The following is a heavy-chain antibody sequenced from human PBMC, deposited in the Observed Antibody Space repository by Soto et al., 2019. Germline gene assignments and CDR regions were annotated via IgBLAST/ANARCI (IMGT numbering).Heavy chain of an antibody. Sequence: GGPLRLSCAASGFTFSSYSMNWVRQAPGKGLEWVSSISSSSSYIYYADSVKGRFTISRDNAKNSLYLQMNSLRAEDTAVYYCSSWYYYYYYMDVWGKGTTVTVSS. CDR2: ISSSSSYI. V-gene: IGHV3-21*01. CDR3: SSWYYYYYYMDV. D-gene: IGHD6-13*01. J-gene: IGHJ6*03. CDR1: GFTFSSYS.